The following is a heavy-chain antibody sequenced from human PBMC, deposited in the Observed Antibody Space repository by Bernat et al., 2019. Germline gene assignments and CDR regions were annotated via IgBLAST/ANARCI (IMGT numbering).Heavy chain of an antibody. J-gene: IGHJ4*02. CDR2: ISYDGSNK. CDR1: GFTFSSYG. Sequence: QVQLVESGGGVVQPGRSLRLSCAASGFTFSSYGMHWVRQAPGKGLGWVAVISYDGSNKYYADSVKGRFTISRDNSKNTLYLQMNSLRAEDTAVYYCAKGDSSGWYYFDYWGQGTLVTVSS. V-gene: IGHV3-30*18. D-gene: IGHD6-19*01. CDR3: AKGDSSGWYYFDY.